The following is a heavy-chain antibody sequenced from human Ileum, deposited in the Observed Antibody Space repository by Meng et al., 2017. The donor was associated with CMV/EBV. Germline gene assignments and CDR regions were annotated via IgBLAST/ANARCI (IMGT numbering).Heavy chain of an antibody. CDR1: GGSLIGTNW. CDR3: GDPPAGY. J-gene: IGHJ4*02. V-gene: IGHV4/OR15-8*01. Sequence: LSLTCVVSGGSLIGTNWWNWVRQPPGGGLEWIGEIFHSGATNYNPSLKSRVTISIDNSKNQFSLKLTSMTAADTAVYFCGDPPAGYWGQGILVTVSS. CDR2: IFHSGAT.